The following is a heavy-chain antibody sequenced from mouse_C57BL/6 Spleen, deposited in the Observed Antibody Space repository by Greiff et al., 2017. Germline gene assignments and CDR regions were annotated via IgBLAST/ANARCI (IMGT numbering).Heavy chain of an antibody. V-gene: IGHV1-52*01. D-gene: IGHD1-1*01. CDR2: IDPSDSET. CDR1: GYTFTSYW. Sequence: QVQLQQPGAELVRPGSSVKLSCKASGYTFTSYWMHWVKQRPIQGLEWIGNIDPSDSETHYNQKFKDKATLTVDKSSRTAYMPLSSLTSEDSAVYYCARLDYGSPNYFDYWGQGTTLTVSS. CDR3: ARLDYGSPNYFDY. J-gene: IGHJ2*01.